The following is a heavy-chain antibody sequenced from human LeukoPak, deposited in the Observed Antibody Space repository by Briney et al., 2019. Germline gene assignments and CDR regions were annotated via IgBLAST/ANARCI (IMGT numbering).Heavy chain of an antibody. CDR3: ARGPNTAGNYRAFDL. Sequence: SETLSLTCTVSSVSITSTTYYWAWIRQPPGKGLEWIGSIYYNGATYYNPSLRSRVIISSDASKNQFSLKLTSVTAADTAAYYCARGPNTAGNYRAFDLWGQGTKVTVSS. D-gene: IGHD4-11*01. J-gene: IGHJ3*01. V-gene: IGHV4-39*07. CDR1: SVSITSTTYY. CDR2: IYYNGAT.